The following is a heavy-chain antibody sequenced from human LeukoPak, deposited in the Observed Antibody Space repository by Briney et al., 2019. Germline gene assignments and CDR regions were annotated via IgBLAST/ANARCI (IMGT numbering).Heavy chain of an antibody. D-gene: IGHD6-13*01. Sequence: PSETLSLTCTVSGCTISSYYWRWLRQPPGKGVEWIGYIYYSGSNNYNPSLKRRVTISVKTTKNQFFLKLSSVTAADTAVYYCARVKTGSGYLARPYYFDYWGQGTLVTVSS. CDR3: ARVKTGSGYLARPYYFDY. V-gene: IGHV4-59*01. CDR1: GCTISSYY. J-gene: IGHJ4*02. CDR2: IYYSGSN.